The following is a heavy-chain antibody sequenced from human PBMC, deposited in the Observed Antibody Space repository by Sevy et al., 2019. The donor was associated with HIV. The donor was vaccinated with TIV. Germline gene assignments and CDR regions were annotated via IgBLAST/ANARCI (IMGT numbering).Heavy chain of an antibody. CDR2: ISGSGISI. CDR1: GFTFSTYA. D-gene: IGHD6-19*01. Sequence: GGSLRLSCAASGFTFSTYAMSWVRQAPGKGLEWVSGISGSGISIYYAGSVKGRFTISRDNSKNTLIPQMNSLRAEDTAIYYCAKELPGYQYDSSGNLDTWGQGRLVTVSS. J-gene: IGHJ5*02. CDR3: AKELPGYQYDSSGNLDT. V-gene: IGHV3-23*01.